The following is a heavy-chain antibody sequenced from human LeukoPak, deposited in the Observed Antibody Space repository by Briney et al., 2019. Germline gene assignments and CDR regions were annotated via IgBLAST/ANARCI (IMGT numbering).Heavy chain of an antibody. D-gene: IGHD3-16*01. CDR2: TYYRSKWYN. CDR1: GGSISSGD. CDR3: ARAPRGIFDY. Sequence: SETLSLTCTVSGGSISSGDYYWSWIRQPPSRGLEWLGRTYYRSKWYNDYAVSVKSRITINPDTSKNQFSLQLNSVTPEDTAVYYCARAPRGIFDYWGQGTLVTVSS. V-gene: IGHV6-1*01. J-gene: IGHJ4*02.